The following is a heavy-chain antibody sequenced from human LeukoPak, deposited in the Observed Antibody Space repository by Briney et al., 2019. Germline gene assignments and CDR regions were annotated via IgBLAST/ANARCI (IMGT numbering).Heavy chain of an antibody. CDR3: ARLRRDSSSWANFDY. J-gene: IGHJ4*02. Sequence: SETLSLTCTVSGGSISSDSYYWSWIRQPAGKGLEWIGRIYTSGSTNYNPSLKSRVTISVDTSKNQFSLKLSSVTAADTAVYYCARLRRDSSSWANFDYWGQGTLVTVSS. CDR2: IYTSGST. CDR1: GGSISSDSYY. D-gene: IGHD6-13*01. V-gene: IGHV4-61*02.